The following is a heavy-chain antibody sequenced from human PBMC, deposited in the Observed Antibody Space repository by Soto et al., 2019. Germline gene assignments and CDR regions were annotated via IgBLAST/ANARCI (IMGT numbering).Heavy chain of an antibody. CDR1: GGSISTSNW. D-gene: IGHD6-13*01. CDR2: VYRTGIT. J-gene: IGHJ4*02. CDR3: ARARATIAAAAIFDC. V-gene: IGHV4-4*02. Sequence: QVQLQESGPGLVKPSETLSLTCAVSGGSISTSNWWSWVRQPPGKGLEWIGEVYRTGITNYNPSLESRLTISVDKSKNQFSLKLTSVTAADTAVYYCARARATIAAAAIFDCWGQGTLVTVSS.